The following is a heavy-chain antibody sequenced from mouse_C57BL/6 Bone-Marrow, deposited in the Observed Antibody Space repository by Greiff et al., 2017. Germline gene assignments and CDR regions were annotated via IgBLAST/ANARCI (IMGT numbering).Heavy chain of an antibody. CDR3: ARRYGSREGAMDY. D-gene: IGHD1-1*01. V-gene: IGHV1-81*01. CDR1: GYTFTSYG. J-gene: IGHJ4*01. CDR2: IYPRSGNT. Sequence: QVQLQQSGAELARPGASVKLSCKASGYTFTSYGISWVKQRTGQGLEWIGEIYPRSGNTYYNEKFKGKATLTADKSASTAYMELRSLTSEDSAVYFCARRYGSREGAMDYWGQGTSVTVSS.